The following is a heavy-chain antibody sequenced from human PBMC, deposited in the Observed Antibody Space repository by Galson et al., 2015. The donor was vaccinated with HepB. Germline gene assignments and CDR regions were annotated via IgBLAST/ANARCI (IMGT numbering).Heavy chain of an antibody. CDR1: GGTFSSYA. J-gene: IGHJ4*02. CDR2: IIPILGIA. V-gene: IGHV1-69*10. CDR3: ARNRDYSPFDY. D-gene: IGHD2-15*01. Sequence: KVSCKASGGTFSSYAISWVRQAPGQGLEWMGGIIPILGIANYAQKFQGRVTITADKSTSTAYMELSSLRSEDTAVYYCARNRDYSPFDYWGQGTLVTVSS.